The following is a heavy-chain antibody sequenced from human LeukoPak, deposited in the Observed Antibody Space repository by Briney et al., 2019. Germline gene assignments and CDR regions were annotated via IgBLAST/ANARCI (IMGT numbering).Heavy chain of an antibody. V-gene: IGHV4-39*01. J-gene: IGHJ5*02. Sequence: SETLTLTCTVSGGSISSCSYYWGWMRPPPGKGLEWIGSINYSGSTYYNPALNRRTTISVNTSKNQFSQKLSSVTAAHTAVYYCARPKTPTGDEGWFDPWGQGTLVTVSS. CDR2: INYSGST. CDR1: GGSISSCSYY. CDR3: ARPKTPTGDEGWFDP. D-gene: IGHD4-11*01.